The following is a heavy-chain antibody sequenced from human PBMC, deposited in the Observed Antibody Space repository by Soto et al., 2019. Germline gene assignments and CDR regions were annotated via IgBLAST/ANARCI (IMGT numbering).Heavy chain of an antibody. J-gene: IGHJ6*02. D-gene: IGHD4-17*01. CDR3: ASAVTTYYYYYYGMDV. CDR2: INHSGRT. Sequence: QVQLQQWGAGLLKPSETLSLTCAVYGGSFSGYYWSWIRQPPGKGLEWNGEINHSGRTNYNPSLKSRVTISVDTYKNQFSLKQSSVTAADTAVYYCASAVTTYYYYYYGMDVWGQGTTVTVSS. V-gene: IGHV4-34*01. CDR1: GGSFSGYY.